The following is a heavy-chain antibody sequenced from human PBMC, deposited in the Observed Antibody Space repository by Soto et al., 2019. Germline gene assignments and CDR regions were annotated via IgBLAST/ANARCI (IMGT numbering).Heavy chain of an antibody. V-gene: IGHV3-23*01. CDR3: AKRSSYNLRDPLDA. Sequence: GSLRLSCAASGFTFSNYAMTWVRQAPGKGLEWVGVISASAGSSYYGNSVKGRFTISRDNFRDTLYLQMTDLRVEDTARYYCAKRSSYNLRDPLDAWGQGTLVTVSS. J-gene: IGHJ5*02. D-gene: IGHD1-1*01. CDR2: ISASAGSS. CDR1: GFTFSNYA.